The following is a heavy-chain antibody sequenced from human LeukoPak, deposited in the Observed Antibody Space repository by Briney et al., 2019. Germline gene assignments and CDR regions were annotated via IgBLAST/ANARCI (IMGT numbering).Heavy chain of an antibody. Sequence: ASVKVSCTASGGTFSSYAISWVRQAPGQGLEWMGGIIPIFGTANYAQKFKGRVTITTDESTSTAYMELSSLRSEDTAVYDCAAMATTLLGLFDYWGQGTLVTVSS. CDR1: GGTFSSYA. J-gene: IGHJ4*02. CDR3: AAMATTLLGLFDY. D-gene: IGHD5-24*01. V-gene: IGHV1-69*05. CDR2: IIPIFGTA.